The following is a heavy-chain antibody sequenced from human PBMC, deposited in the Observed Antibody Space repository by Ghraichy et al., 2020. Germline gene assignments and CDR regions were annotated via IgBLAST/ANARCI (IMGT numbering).Heavy chain of an antibody. CDR2: MNPNSGNT. V-gene: IGHV1-8*02. D-gene: IGHD2-15*01. CDR1: GYTFTSYD. J-gene: IGHJ6*03. Sequence: ASVKVSCKASGYTFTSYDINWVRQATGQGLEWMGWMNPNSGNTGYAQKFQGRVTMTRNTSISTAYMELSSLRSEDTAVYYCARRTPVVAARYYYYYCMDVWGKGTTVTVSS. CDR3: ARRTPVVAARYYYYYCMDV.